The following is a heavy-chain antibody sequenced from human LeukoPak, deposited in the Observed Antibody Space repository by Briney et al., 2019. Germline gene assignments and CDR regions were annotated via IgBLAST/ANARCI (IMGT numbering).Heavy chain of an antibody. Sequence: SETLSLTCTVSGGSISSGSYYWSWIRQPAGKGLEWIGRIYTSGSTNYNPSLKSRVIISVDTSKNQFSLKLSSVTAADTAVYYCARGSGSYFIGYYYYMDVWGKGTTVTVSS. CDR1: GGSISSGSYY. CDR3: ARGSGSYFIGYYYYMDV. J-gene: IGHJ6*03. CDR2: IYTSGST. D-gene: IGHD1-26*01. V-gene: IGHV4-61*02.